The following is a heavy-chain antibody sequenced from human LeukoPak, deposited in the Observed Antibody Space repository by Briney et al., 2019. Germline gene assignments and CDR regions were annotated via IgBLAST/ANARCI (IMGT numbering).Heavy chain of an antibody. D-gene: IGHD2-8*01. CDR3: ARDILMDY. Sequence: HSGGSLRLSCAASGFTFSNYDMNWVRQAPGKGLEWVSYISTGSSTIYSADSVKGRFTISRDNAKNSLYLQMNSLRDDDTAVYYCARDILMDYWGQGTLVTVSS. V-gene: IGHV3-48*02. CDR1: GFTFSNYD. CDR2: ISTGSSTI. J-gene: IGHJ4*02.